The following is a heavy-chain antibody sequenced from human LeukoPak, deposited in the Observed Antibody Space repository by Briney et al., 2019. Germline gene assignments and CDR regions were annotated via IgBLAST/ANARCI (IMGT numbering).Heavy chain of an antibody. CDR3: AKDHDDFPGSGY. CDR2: IRYDGSNK. V-gene: IGHV3-30*02. J-gene: IGHJ4*02. D-gene: IGHD3-3*01. Sequence: PGGSLRLSCAASGFTFSSYAMSWVRQAPGKGLEWVAFIRYDGSNKYYADSVKGRFTISRDNSKNTLYLQMNSLRAEDTAVYYCAKDHDDFPGSGYWGQGTLVTVSS. CDR1: GFTFSSYA.